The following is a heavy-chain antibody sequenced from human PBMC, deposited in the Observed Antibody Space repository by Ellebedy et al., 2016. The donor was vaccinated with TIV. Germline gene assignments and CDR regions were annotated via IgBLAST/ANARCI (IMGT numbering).Heavy chain of an antibody. V-gene: IGHV1-69*10. Sequence: AASVKVSCKASGDTFSSYGISWLRQPPGQGLEWLGGINPILGIATYAQKFQGRVTITADKSTSTDHMELSSLRSEDTAVYDCAADYGDYVIEDWGQGTLITVSS. CDR2: INPILGIA. CDR1: GDTFSSYG. J-gene: IGHJ4*02. CDR3: AADYGDYVIED. D-gene: IGHD4-17*01.